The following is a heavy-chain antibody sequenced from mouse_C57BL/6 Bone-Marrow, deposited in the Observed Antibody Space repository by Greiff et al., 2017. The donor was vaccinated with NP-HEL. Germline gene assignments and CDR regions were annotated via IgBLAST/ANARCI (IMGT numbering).Heavy chain of an antibody. J-gene: IGHJ2*01. CDR3: ARPSIYYDYDHFDY. V-gene: IGHV1-64*01. Sequence: QVQLKQPGAELVKPGASVKLSCKASGYTFTSYWMHWVKQRPGQGLEWIGMIHPNSGSTNYNEKFKSKATLTVDKSSSTAYMQLSSLTSEDSAVYYCARPSIYYDYDHFDYWGQGTTLTVSS. CDR2: IHPNSGST. D-gene: IGHD2-4*01. CDR1: GYTFTSYW.